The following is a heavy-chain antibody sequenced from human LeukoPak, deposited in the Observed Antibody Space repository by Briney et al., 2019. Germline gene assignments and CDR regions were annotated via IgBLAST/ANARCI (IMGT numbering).Heavy chain of an antibody. D-gene: IGHD3-10*01. CDR2: IWYDGNNK. V-gene: IGHV3-33*01. J-gene: IGHJ4*02. Sequence: GGSLRLSCAASGFTFSSYGMHWVRQAPGKGLEWVAVIWYDGNNKYYADSVKGRFTISRDNSKNTLYLQMNSLRAEDTAVYYCATSLVGFGELFLDYWGQGTLVTVSS. CDR1: GFTFSSYG. CDR3: ATSLVGFGELFLDY.